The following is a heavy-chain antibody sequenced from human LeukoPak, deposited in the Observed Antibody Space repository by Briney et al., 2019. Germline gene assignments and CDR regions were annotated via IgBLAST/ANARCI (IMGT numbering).Heavy chain of an antibody. V-gene: IGHV4-59*01. CDR1: GGSISSYY. D-gene: IGHD2-21*01. J-gene: IGHJ6*03. Sequence: PSETLSLTCTVPGGSISSYYWSWIRQPPGKGLEWIGYIYYSRSTNYNPSLKSRVTISVDTSKNQFSLKLSSVTAADTAVYYCARGPPYDLVDYYNYMDVWGKGTTVTVSS. CDR3: ARGPPYDLVDYYNYMDV. CDR2: IYYSRST.